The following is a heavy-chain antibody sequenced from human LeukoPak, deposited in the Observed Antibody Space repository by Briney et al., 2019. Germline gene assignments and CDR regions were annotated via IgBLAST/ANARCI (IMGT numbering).Heavy chain of an antibody. V-gene: IGHV3-23*01. CDR3: TKEISSYYLDY. J-gene: IGHJ4*02. CDR2: ISDSGGST. Sequence: GGSLRLSCAASGFTFSDYAMAWVRQAPGKGLQWVSSISDSGGSTYYADSVKGRFTMSRDNPKNTLYLQMNSLRVEDTAVYYCTKEISSYYLDYWGQGTLVTVSS. CDR1: GFTFSDYA.